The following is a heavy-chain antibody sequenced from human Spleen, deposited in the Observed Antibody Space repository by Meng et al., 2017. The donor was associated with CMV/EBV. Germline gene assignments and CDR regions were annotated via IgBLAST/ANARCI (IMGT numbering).Heavy chain of an antibody. D-gene: IGHD1-1*01. CDR2: INHSGST. J-gene: IGHJ4*02. CDR1: GGSFSGYY. V-gene: IGHV4-34*01. CDR3: ARGSMQLELAFDY. Sequence: SETLSLTCAVYGGSFSGYYWSWIRQPPGKGLEWIGEINHSGSTNYNPSLKSRVTISVDTSKNQFSLKLSYVTAADTAVYYCARGSMQLELAFDYWGQGTLVTVSS.